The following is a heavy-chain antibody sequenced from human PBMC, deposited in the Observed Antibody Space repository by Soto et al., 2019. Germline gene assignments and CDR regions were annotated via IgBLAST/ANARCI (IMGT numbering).Heavy chain of an antibody. CDR3: ARDWSATCSGGSCYPHS. V-gene: IGHV3-66*01. CDR2: FYSGGRT. CDR1: GFTVSSNY. J-gene: IGHJ4*02. D-gene: IGHD2-15*01. Sequence: EVQLVESGGGLVQPGGSLRLSCAASGFTVSSNYMSWVRQAPGKGLAGVSVFYSGGRTYYAESVKGRFTSSRDNSKNTLYLQMNGLRAEDTAVYYCARDWSATCSGGSCYPHSWGQGTLVTVSS.